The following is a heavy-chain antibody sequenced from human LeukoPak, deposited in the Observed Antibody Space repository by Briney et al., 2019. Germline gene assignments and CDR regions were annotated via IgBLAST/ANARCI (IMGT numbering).Heavy chain of an antibody. D-gene: IGHD6-19*01. V-gene: IGHV3-23*01. Sequence: GGSLRLSCAASGFTFSSYAMSWVRQAPRKGLEWVSAISGSGGSTYYADSVKGRFTISRDNSKNTLYLQMNSLRAEDTAVYYCAKDLQWLVINYWGQGTLVTVSS. CDR2: ISGSGGST. CDR3: AKDLQWLVINY. J-gene: IGHJ4*02. CDR1: GFTFSSYA.